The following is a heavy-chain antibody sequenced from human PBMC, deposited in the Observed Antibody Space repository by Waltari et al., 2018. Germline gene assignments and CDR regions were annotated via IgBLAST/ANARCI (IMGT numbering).Heavy chain of an antibody. CDR2: IYYSGST. CDR1: GGSISSYY. V-gene: IGHV4-59*01. D-gene: IGHD3-3*01. CDR3: ARVDFWSGYPIDY. Sequence: QVQLQESGPGLVKPSETLSLTCTVPGGSISSYYWSWIRQPPGKGLEWIGYIYYSGSTNYNPSLRSRVTISVDTSKNQFSLKLSSVTAADTAVYYCARVDFWSGYPIDYWGQGTLVTVSS. J-gene: IGHJ4*02.